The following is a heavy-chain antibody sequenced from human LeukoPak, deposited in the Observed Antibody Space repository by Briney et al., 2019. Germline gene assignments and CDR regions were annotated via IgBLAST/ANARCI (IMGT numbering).Heavy chain of an antibody. J-gene: IGHJ4*02. Sequence: GGSLRPSCAASGFTLSNYAMSWVRQAPGKGLEWVSTISGSGGITYYADSVKGRFTISRDNSKNTLYLQMNSLKAEDTAVYYCASGRIVVVVAATGFDYWGQGTLVTVSS. CDR3: ASGRIVVVVAATGFDY. CDR1: GFTLSNYA. V-gene: IGHV3-23*01. CDR2: ISGSGGIT. D-gene: IGHD2-15*01.